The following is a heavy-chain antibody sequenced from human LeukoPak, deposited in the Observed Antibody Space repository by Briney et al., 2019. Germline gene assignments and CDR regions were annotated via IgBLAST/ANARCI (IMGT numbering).Heavy chain of an antibody. D-gene: IGHD5-18*01. CDR3: ARGRRKLWLRGIDY. CDR2: INHSGST. Sequence: SETLSLTCTVSGGSISSSSYYWGWIRQPPGKGLEWFGEINHSGSTNYNPSLKSRVTISVDTSKNQFSLKLSSVTAADTAVYYCARGRRKLWLRGIDYWGQGTLVTVSS. V-gene: IGHV4-39*07. CDR1: GGSISSSSYY. J-gene: IGHJ4*02.